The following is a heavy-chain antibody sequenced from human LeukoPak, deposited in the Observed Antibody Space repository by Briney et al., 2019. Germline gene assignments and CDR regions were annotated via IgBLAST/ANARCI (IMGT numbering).Heavy chain of an antibody. V-gene: IGHV3-11*01. D-gene: IGHD2-8*01. CDR2: IFSSGDSV. J-gene: IGHJ3*02. CDR1: GFTFSDSY. CDR3: ARELVYRAFDM. Sequence: GGSLRLSCAASGFTFSDSYMSWIRQTPGKGLEWVSYIFSSGDSVYYADSVRGRFTTSRDNAKNSLYVQMDSLRAEHTAIYYCARELVYRAFDMWGQGPMVSVSS.